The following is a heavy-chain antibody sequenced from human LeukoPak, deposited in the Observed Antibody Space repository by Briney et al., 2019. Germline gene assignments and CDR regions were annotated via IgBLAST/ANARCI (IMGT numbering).Heavy chain of an antibody. V-gene: IGHV1-69*05. J-gene: IGHJ4*02. CDR1: GGTFSSYA. CDR2: IIPTFGTA. Sequence: SVKVSCKASGGTFSSYAISWVRQAPGQGLEWMGGIIPTFGTANYAQKFQGRVTITTDESTSTAYMELSSLRSEDTAVYYCAKSAHYGRIFDYWGQGTLVTVSS. D-gene: IGHD3-16*01. CDR3: AKSAHYGRIFDY.